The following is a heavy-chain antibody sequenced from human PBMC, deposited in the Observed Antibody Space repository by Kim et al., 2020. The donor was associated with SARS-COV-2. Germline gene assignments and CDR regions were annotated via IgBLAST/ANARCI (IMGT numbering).Heavy chain of an antibody. CDR2: INDSGST. V-gene: IGHV4-34*01. D-gene: IGHD6-13*01. J-gene: IGHJ6*03. CDR1: GGSFSDYD. CDR3: ARGSSSWRRGTFYYYYYMDV. Sequence: SETLSLTCAVYGGSFSDYDWSWIRQSPGKGLEWIGEINDSGSTNYNPSLKSRVTISVDTSKNQFSLKLSSVTAADTAVYYCARGSSSWRRGTFYYYYYMDVWGKGTPVTVSS.